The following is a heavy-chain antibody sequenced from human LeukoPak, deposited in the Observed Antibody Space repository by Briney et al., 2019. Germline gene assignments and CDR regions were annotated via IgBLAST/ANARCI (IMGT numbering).Heavy chain of an antibody. CDR2: IRYDGSNK. J-gene: IGHJ6*02. CDR1: GFTFSSYA. CDR3: ARDLGYYYYYYGMDV. Sequence: GGSLRLSCAASGFTFSSYAMSWVRQAPGKGLEWVAFIRYDGSNKYYADSVKGRFTISRDNSKNTLYLQMNSLRAEDTAVYYCARDLGYYYYYYGMDVWGQGTTVTVSS. V-gene: IGHV3-30*02. D-gene: IGHD1-26*01.